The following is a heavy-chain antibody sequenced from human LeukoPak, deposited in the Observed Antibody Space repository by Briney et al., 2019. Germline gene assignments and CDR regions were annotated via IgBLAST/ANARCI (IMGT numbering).Heavy chain of an antibody. CDR2: IIPIFGTA. J-gene: IGHJ4*02. D-gene: IGHD1-26*01. CDR1: GGTFSSYA. Sequence: SVKVSCKASGGTFSSYAISWVRQAPGQGLEWMGGIIPIFGTANCAQKFQGRVTITADESASTAYMELSSLRSEDTAVYYCARVSLPSEYSGSFDYWGQGTLVTVSS. V-gene: IGHV1-69*13. CDR3: ARVSLPSEYSGSFDY.